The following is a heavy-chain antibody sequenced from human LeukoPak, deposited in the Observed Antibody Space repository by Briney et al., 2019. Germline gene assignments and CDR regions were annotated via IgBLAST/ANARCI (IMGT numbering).Heavy chain of an antibody. CDR1: GHSISDGYY. J-gene: IGHJ6*02. CDR3: ANVGFILYYYGMDV. V-gene: IGHV4-38-2*02. Sequence: SETLSLTCTVSGHSISDGYYWGWIRQPPGKGLEWIGSIYHSGNTHYNPSLKSRVTISVDTSKNQFSLKLSSVTAADTAVYYCANVGFILYYYGMDVWGQGTTVTVSS. D-gene: IGHD2-21*01. CDR2: IYHSGNT.